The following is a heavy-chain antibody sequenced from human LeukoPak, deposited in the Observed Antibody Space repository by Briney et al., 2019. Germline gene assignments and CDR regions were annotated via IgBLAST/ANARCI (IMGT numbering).Heavy chain of an antibody. J-gene: IGHJ4*02. V-gene: IGHV4-4*02. CDR3: ARSHDHLWGNYPDY. Sequence: PSETLSLTCAVPGGSIDSTNWWNWVRQPPGKGLEWIGEIHHDGRINYNPSLKSRVTLSVDKSKNQFSLRLNSVTAADTAMYYCARSHDHLWGNYPDYWGQGTLVTVSS. D-gene: IGHD3-16*02. CDR1: GGSIDSTNW. CDR2: IHHDGRI.